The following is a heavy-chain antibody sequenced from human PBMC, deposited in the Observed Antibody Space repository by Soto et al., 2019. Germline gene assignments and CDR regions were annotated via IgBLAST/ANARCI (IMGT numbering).Heavy chain of an antibody. Sequence: PGGSLRLSCAASGFTFTTYGMHWVRQAPGKGLEWVSVISYDESNKYYADSVKGRFTISRDNAKNSLYLQMNSLRAEDTAVYYCARDRNVDFGCPGYWGQGTLVTVSS. V-gene: IGHV3-30*03. CDR3: ARDRNVDFGCPGY. J-gene: IGHJ4*02. D-gene: IGHD3-3*01. CDR1: GFTFTTYG. CDR2: ISYDESNK.